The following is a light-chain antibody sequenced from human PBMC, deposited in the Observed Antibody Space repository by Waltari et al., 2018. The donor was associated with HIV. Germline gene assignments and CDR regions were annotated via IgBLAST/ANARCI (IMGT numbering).Light chain of an antibody. Sequence: QSILTQPPSASGTPGQRVTISCSGSSSNIGTNIVNWYQHLPGAAPRLLIFGNDHRPSGVSDRFSASQSGTSASLAISGLRSEDEADYYCGTWDDSLNGVVFGGGTQLTVL. CDR2: GND. CDR3: GTWDDSLNGVV. V-gene: IGLV1-44*01. J-gene: IGLJ7*01. CDR1: SSNIGTNI.